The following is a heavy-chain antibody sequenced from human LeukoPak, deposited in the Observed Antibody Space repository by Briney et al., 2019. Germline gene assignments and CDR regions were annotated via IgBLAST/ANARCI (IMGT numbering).Heavy chain of an antibody. CDR1: GYNFSTYW. D-gene: IGHD1-26*01. J-gene: IGHJ4*02. CDR3: ARHDRVGKTTY. V-gene: IGHV5-51*01. CDR2: IYPGDSDT. Sequence: GQSLKISCKGSGYNFSTYWTGWVGQMPGKGLEWMGIIYPGDSDTRYSPSFHGQVTISADKSTTTAYLQWSSLEASDTAIYYCARHDRVGKTTYWGQGTLVTVSS.